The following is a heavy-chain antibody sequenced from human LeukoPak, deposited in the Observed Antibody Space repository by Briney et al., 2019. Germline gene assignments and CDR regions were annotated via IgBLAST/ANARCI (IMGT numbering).Heavy chain of an antibody. CDR1: GGSISSGSYY. D-gene: IGHD4-11*01. V-gene: IGHV4-61*02. J-gene: IGHJ6*02. CDR2: LNTSGST. Sequence: SQTLSLTCTVSGGSISSGSYYWSWIRQPAGKGLEWIVRLNTSGSTNYNPSLKSRVTISVDTSKNQFSLKLSSVTAADTAVYYCASIQSYYFGLDVWGQGTTVTVSS. CDR3: ASIQSYYFGLDV.